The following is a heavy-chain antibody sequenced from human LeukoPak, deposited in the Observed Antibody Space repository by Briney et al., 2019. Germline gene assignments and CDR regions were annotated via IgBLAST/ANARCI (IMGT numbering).Heavy chain of an antibody. CDR1: GGSFSGYY. V-gene: IGHV4-34*01. Sequence: SETLSLTCAVYGGSFSGYYWSWIRQPPGKGLEWIGEINHSGSTNYNPSLKSRVTISVDTSKNQFSLKLSSVTAADTAVYYCARKKGSYYDFWSAKAGFDPWGQGTLVTVSS. J-gene: IGHJ5*02. CDR3: ARKKGSYYDFWSAKAGFDP. CDR2: INHSGST. D-gene: IGHD3-3*01.